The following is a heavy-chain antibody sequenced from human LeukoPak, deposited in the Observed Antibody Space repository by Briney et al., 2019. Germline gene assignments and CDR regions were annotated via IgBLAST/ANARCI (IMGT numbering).Heavy chain of an antibody. Sequence: SETLSLTXTVSGGSISSSSYYWGWIRQPPGKGLEWIGSIYYSGSTYYNPSLKSRVTISVDTSKNQFSLKLSSVTAADTAVYYCASGDMWATYAFDIWGQGTMVTVSS. CDR3: ASGDMWATYAFDI. V-gene: IGHV4-39*01. CDR1: GGSISSSSYY. J-gene: IGHJ3*02. CDR2: IYYSGST. D-gene: IGHD2-15*01.